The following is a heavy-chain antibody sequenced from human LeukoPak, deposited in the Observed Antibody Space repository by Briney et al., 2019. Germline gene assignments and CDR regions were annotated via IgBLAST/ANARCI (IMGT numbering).Heavy chain of an antibody. CDR3: ARGDSSSWYPHYYYYYGMDV. V-gene: IGHV1-18*01. D-gene: IGHD6-13*01. Sequence: GASVKVSCKASGYTFTSYGISWVRQAPGQGLEWMGWISAYNGNTNYAQKLQGRVTMTTDTSTSTAYMELRSLRSDDTAVYYCARGDSSSWYPHYYYYYGMDVWGRGTTVTVSS. CDR1: GYTFTSYG. CDR2: ISAYNGNT. J-gene: IGHJ6*02.